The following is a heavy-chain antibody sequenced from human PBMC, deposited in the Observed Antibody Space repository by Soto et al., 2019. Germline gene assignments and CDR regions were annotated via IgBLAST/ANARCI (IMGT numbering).Heavy chain of an antibody. Sequence: GGSLRLSCAASGFTFSSYGMHWVRQAPGKGLEWVAVIWYDGSNKYYADSVKGRFTISRDNSKNTLYLQMNSLRAEDTAVYYCARGSGYSSGWLIYYYYGMDVWGQGTTVTVSS. CDR1: GFTFSSYG. V-gene: IGHV3-33*01. CDR2: IWYDGSNK. D-gene: IGHD6-19*01. J-gene: IGHJ6*02. CDR3: ARGSGYSSGWLIYYYYGMDV.